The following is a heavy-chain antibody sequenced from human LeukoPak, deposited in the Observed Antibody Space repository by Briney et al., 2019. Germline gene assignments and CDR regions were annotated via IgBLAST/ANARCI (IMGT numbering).Heavy chain of an antibody. Sequence: GGSLRLSCAASGFTFDDYAMHWVRQTPRKGLEWVSGISWNSGNIGYADSVKGRFTISRDNARNSLYLQMNSLIAEDTALYYCAKDITHDTVMFSFASWGQGTLVTVSS. V-gene: IGHV3-9*01. D-gene: IGHD5-18*01. CDR1: GFTFDDYA. CDR3: AKDITHDTVMFSFAS. CDR2: ISWNSGNI. J-gene: IGHJ4*02.